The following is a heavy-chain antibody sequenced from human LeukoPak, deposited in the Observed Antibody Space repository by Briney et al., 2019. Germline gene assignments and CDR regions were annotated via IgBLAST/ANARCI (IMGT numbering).Heavy chain of an antibody. CDR2: INSNGGST. J-gene: IGHJ4*02. D-gene: IGHD3-10*01. CDR3: VKDSSSGSYFDY. Sequence: PGGSLRLSCSASGFTFSRYAMHWVRQAPGKGLEYVSAINSNGGSTYYADSVKGRFTISRDNPRNTLHLQMSSLRVEDTAVYYCVKDSSSGSYFDYWGQGTLVTVSS. CDR1: GFTFSRYA. V-gene: IGHV3-64D*06.